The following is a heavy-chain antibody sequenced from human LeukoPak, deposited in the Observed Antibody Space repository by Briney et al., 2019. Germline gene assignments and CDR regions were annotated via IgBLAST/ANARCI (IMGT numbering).Heavy chain of an antibody. D-gene: IGHD3-10*01. J-gene: IGHJ5*02. CDR3: AKQNPTMVRGVIITNWFDP. CDR1: GYTFTSYA. CDR2: INAGNGNT. V-gene: IGHV1-3*01. Sequence: ASVKVSCKASGYTFTSYAMHWVRQAPGQRLEWMGWINAGNGNTKYSQKFQGRITITRDTSASTAYMELSSLRSEDTAVYYCAKQNPTMVRGVIITNWFDPWGQGTLVTVSS.